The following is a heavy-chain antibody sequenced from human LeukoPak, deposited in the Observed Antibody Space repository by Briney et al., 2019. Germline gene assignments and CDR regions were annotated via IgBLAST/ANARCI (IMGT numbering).Heavy chain of an antibody. J-gene: IGHJ4*02. D-gene: IGHD5-18*01. CDR2: INHSGST. V-gene: IGHV4-34*01. Sequence: PSETLSLTCAVYGGSFNGYYWSWIRQPPGKGLEWIGEINHSGSTNYSPSLKSRVTLSVDTSKNQFSLKLSSVTAADTAVYYCARGRGYSYGYFGYWGQGTLVTVSS. CDR3: ARGRGYSYGYFGY. CDR1: GGSFNGYY.